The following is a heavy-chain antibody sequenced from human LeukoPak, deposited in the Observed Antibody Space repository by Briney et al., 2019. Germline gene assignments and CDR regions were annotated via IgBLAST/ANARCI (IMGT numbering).Heavy chain of an antibody. CDR1: GFTFSEYA. Sequence: GGSLRLSCAASGFTFSEYAMHWVRQAPGKGLGWVAVISYDGRQKYYGDSVKGRFTISRDNPKNTLYLQMNSLRDDDTAVYCFARVFLERLTSGYFDNWGQGTLVTVSP. CDR3: ARVFLERLTSGYFDN. D-gene: IGHD3-3*01. CDR2: ISYDGRQK. V-gene: IGHV3-30-3*01. J-gene: IGHJ4*02.